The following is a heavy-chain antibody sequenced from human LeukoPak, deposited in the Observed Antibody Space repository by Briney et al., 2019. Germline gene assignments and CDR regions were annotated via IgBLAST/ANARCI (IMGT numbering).Heavy chain of an antibody. CDR3: TTGSVDIVATYNY. J-gene: IGHJ4*02. CDR2: IKSKTDGGTT. V-gene: IGHV3-15*01. Sequence: RVGSLRLSCAASGLTFSNASMSWVRQAPRKRLEWVGRIKSKTDGGTTDYAAPVKGRFTISRDDSKNTLYLQMNSLKTEDTAVYYCTTGSVDIVATYNYWGQGTLVTVSS. CDR1: GLTFSNAS. D-gene: IGHD5-12*01.